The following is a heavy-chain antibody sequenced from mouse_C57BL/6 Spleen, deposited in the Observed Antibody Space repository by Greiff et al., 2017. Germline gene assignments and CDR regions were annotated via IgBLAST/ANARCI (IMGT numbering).Heavy chain of an antibody. V-gene: IGHV1-59*01. CDR2: IDPSDSYT. CDR1: GYTFTSYW. CDR3: ARGDGQLRPTSSYYFDY. Sequence: QVQLQQSGAELVRPGTSVKLSCKASGYTFTSYWMHWVKQRPGQGLEWIGVIDPSDSYTNYNQKFKGKATLTVDTSSSTAYRQLSSLTSEDSAVYYCARGDGQLRPTSSYYFDYWGQGTTLTVSS. D-gene: IGHD3-2*02. J-gene: IGHJ2*01.